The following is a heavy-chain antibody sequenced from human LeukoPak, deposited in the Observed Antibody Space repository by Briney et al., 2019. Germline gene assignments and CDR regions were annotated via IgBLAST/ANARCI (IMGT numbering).Heavy chain of an antibody. CDR1: GFTFSSYA. J-gene: IGHJ4*02. V-gene: IGHV3-30-3*01. CDR2: ISYDGSNK. D-gene: IGHD2-15*01. CDR3: AKGLGCSGGSCYLHFGY. Sequence: GGSLRLSCAASGFTFSSYAMHWVRQAPGKGLEWVAVISYDGSNKYYAGSVKGRLTISRDNSKNTLYLQMNSLRAEDTAVYYCAKGLGCSGGSCYLHFGYWGQGTLVTVSS.